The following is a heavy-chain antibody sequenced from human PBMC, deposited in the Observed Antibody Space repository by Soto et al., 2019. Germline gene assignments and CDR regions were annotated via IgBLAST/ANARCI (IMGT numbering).Heavy chain of an antibody. V-gene: IGHV3-9*01. CDR3: AKDIGLGELSGAFDI. J-gene: IGHJ3*02. D-gene: IGHD3-10*01. Sequence: GGSLRLSCAASGFTFDDYAMHWVRQAPGKGLEWVSGISWNSGSIGYADSVKGRFTISRDNAKNSLYLQMNSLRAEDTALYYCAKDIGLGELSGAFDIWGQGTMVTVSS. CDR2: ISWNSGSI. CDR1: GFTFDDYA.